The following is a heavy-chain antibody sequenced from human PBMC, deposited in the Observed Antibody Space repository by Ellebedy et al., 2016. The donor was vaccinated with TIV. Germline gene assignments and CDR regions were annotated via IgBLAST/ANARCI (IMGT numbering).Heavy chain of an antibody. J-gene: IGHJ5*02. V-gene: IGHV1-69*06. CDR2: IFPIFDRP. D-gene: IGHD6-6*01. Sequence: AASVKVSCKASGYTFTNNAITWVRQAPGQGLEWMGDIFPIFDRPNYAQKSQGRVTFTADTSTNIAYMELSSLRSEDTAVYFCARVLSSSRGDWFDPWGQGTLVTVSS. CDR1: GYTFTNNA. CDR3: ARVLSSSRGDWFDP.